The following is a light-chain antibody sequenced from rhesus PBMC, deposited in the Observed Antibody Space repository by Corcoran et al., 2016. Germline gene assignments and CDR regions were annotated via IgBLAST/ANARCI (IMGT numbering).Light chain of an antibody. J-gene: IGKJ2*01. Sequence: DIQMTQSPSSLSASVGDTVTITCRASQSISSWLDWYQQKPGEAPKLLIYKASSLQSGVPSRFSGSGSGKEFTLTISSLQPEDFATYYCLQYYSSPYSFGQGTKVGIK. CDR3: LQYYSSPYS. CDR2: KAS. CDR1: QSISSW. V-gene: IGKV1-22*01.